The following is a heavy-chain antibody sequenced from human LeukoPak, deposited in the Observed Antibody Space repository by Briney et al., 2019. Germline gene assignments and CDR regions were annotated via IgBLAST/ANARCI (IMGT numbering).Heavy chain of an antibody. Sequence: GGSLRLSCAASGFTFSSYEMNWVRQAPGKGLEWVSSISSSSSYIYYADSVKGRFTISRDNAKNSLYLQMNSLRAEDTAVYYCARGIAVGNWFDPWGQGTLVTVSS. CDR2: ISSSSSYI. D-gene: IGHD6-19*01. V-gene: IGHV3-21*01. CDR1: GFTFSSYE. CDR3: ARGIAVGNWFDP. J-gene: IGHJ5*02.